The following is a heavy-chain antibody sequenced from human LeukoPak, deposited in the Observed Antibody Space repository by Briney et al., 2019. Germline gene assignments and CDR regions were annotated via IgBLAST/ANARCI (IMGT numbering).Heavy chain of an antibody. CDR3: AKGGRYDSSGYYPSDAFDI. V-gene: IGHV3-23*01. CDR1: GFTFSSYG. D-gene: IGHD3-22*01. Sequence: GGSLRLSCAASGFTFSSYGMSWVRQAPGKGLEWVSAISGSGGSTYYADSVKGRFTISRDNSKNTLYLQMNSLRAEDTAVYYCAKGGRYDSSGYYPSDAFDIWGQGTMVTVSS. CDR2: ISGSGGST. J-gene: IGHJ3*02.